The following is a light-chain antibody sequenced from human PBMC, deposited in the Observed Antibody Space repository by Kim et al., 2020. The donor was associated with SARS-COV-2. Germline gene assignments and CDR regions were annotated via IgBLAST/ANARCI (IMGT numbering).Light chain of an antibody. CDR1: QDVGTF. Sequence: LSPGDRATLSCRAGQDVGTFLAWYQQRLGQAPKLLIYDASSRAAGVPSRFSGSGSGTDFTLTISSLEPDDFAVYYCQQRYSWPRTFGQGTKVDIK. J-gene: IGKJ1*01. CDR2: DAS. CDR3: QQRYSWPRT. V-gene: IGKV3-11*01.